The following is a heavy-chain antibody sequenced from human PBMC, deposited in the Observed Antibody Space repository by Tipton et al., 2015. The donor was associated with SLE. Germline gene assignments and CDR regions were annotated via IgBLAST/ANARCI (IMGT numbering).Heavy chain of an antibody. CDR3: AGEVGDDAFDI. J-gene: IGHJ3*02. CDR1: GGSISSYC. D-gene: IGHD1-26*01. CDR2: IYSSGST. V-gene: IGHV4-59*01. Sequence: TLSLTCTVSGGSISSYCWSWIRQPPGKGLERIGYIYSSGSTNYNPSLKSRVTISVDTSKNQFSLKLSSVTAADTAVYYCAGEVGDDAFDIWGQGTMVTVSS.